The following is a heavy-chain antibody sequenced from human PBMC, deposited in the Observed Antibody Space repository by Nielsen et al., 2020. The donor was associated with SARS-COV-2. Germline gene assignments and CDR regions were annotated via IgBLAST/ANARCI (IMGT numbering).Heavy chain of an antibody. V-gene: IGHV3-23*01. J-gene: IGHJ4*02. CDR3: ARDGYGYFALDY. CDR2: ISGSGGST. D-gene: IGHD5-18*01. Sequence: GGSLRLSCAASGFTFSSYAMSWVRQAPGKGLEWVSAISGSGGSTYYADSVKGRFTISRDNSKNTLYLQMNSLRAEDTAVYYCARDGYGYFALDYWGQGTLVTVSS. CDR1: GFTFSSYA.